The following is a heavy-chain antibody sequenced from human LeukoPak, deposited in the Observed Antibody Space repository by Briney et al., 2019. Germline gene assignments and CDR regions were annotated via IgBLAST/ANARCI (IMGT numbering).Heavy chain of an antibody. V-gene: IGHV1-46*01. D-gene: IGHD5-18*01. J-gene: IGHJ3*02. CDR2: INPSGGST. Sequence: ASVKVSCKASGYTFTSYAMNWVRQAPGQGLEWMGIINPSGGSTSYAQKFQGRVTMTRDMSTSTVYMELSSLRSEDTAVYYCARGAYLDTAGDAFDIWGQGTMVTVSS. CDR3: ARGAYLDTAGDAFDI. CDR1: GYTFTSYA.